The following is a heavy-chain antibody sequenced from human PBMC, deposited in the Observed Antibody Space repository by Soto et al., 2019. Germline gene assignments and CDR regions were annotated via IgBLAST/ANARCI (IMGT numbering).Heavy chain of an antibody. CDR3: ARPTSTGMTSGYYLDS. CDR1: GGTFSSYP. CDR2: IIPILDIT. Sequence: QVQLVQSGAEVKKPGSSVKVSCKASGGTFSSYPISCVRQAPGQGLEWMGRIIPILDITDYAQRFQGRVTITADKSTRTAYMELGSLSSDDPAVYCCARPTSTGMTSGYYLDSWGQGTLVTVSS. D-gene: IGHD1-1*01. J-gene: IGHJ4*02. V-gene: IGHV1-69*02.